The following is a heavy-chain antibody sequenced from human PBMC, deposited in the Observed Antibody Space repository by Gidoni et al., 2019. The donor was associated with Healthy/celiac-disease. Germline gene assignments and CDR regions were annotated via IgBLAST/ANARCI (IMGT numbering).Heavy chain of an antibody. CDR1: GFTFSSYS. Sequence: EVQLVESGGGLVKPGGSLRLSCAASGFTFSSYSMNWVRQAPGKGLGWVSSISSSSSYIYYADSVKGRFTISRDNAKNSLYLQMNSLRAEDTAVYYCARGIAVAGFDYWGQGTLVTVSS. CDR2: ISSSSSYI. CDR3: ARGIAVAGFDY. V-gene: IGHV3-21*01. D-gene: IGHD6-19*01. J-gene: IGHJ4*02.